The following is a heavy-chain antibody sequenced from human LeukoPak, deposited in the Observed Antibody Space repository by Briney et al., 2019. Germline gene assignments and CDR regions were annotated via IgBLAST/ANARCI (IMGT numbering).Heavy chain of an antibody. V-gene: IGHV3-7*03. CDR3: ARESASGLDY. J-gene: IGHJ4*02. D-gene: IGHD1-26*01. CDR1: GFIFSNYW. CDR2: IKQDEREK. Sequence: GGSLRLSCTTSGFIFSNYWMNWVRQAPGKGPEWVANIKQDEREKYYVDSVKGRFTVSRDNARNSLFLQMNSLRDEDTAAYYCARESASGLDYWGQGTLVAVSP.